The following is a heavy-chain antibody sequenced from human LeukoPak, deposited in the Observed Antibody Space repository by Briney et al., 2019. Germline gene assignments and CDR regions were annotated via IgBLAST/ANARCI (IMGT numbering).Heavy chain of an antibody. CDR1: GFIFSTYD. J-gene: IGHJ6*03. D-gene: IGHD6-19*01. CDR3: AKRYSSGWSITRNYMDV. V-gene: IGHV3-23*01. CDR2: ISDGGNT. Sequence: GGSLRLSCEASGFIFSTYDMSWVRQAPGKGLEWVSLISDGGNTYYADSVKGRFTVSRDNSKNTLFLQMNSLRVEDTGIYYCAKRYSSGWSITRNYMDVWGSGTTVTVSS.